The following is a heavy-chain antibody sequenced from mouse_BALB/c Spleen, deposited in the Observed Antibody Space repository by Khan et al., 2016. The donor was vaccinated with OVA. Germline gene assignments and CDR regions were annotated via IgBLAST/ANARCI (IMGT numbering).Heavy chain of an antibody. Sequence: QVQLKQSGPGLVAPSQSLSITCTVSGFSLTTYGVNWVRQPPGKGLEWLGVIWGDGSTNYHSALISRLSISKDASKSQVFLKLNRLQTDVTATYYWARSKVWYFDVWGAGTTVTVSS. V-gene: IGHV2-3*01. J-gene: IGHJ1*01. CDR2: IWGDGST. CDR1: GFSLTTYG. CDR3: ARSKVWYFDV.